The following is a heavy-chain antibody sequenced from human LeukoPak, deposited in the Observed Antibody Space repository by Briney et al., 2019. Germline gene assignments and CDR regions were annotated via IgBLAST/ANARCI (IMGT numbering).Heavy chain of an antibody. Sequence: ASVKVSCKASGYTFTSYYMHWVRQAPGQGLEWIGIINPSGGSTSYAQKFQGRVTMTRDTSTSTVYMELSSLRSEDTAVYYCARETYYYDSSGYYLPGDYWGQGTLVTVSS. CDR1: GYTFTSYY. D-gene: IGHD3-22*01. J-gene: IGHJ4*02. CDR2: INPSGGST. CDR3: ARETYYYDSSGYYLPGDY. V-gene: IGHV1-46*01.